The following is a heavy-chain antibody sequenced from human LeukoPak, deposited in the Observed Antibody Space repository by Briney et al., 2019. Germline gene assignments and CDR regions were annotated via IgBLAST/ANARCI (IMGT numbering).Heavy chain of an antibody. Sequence: GGSLRLSCAASGFTLSSYWMSWVRQAPGKGLEWVANIKQDGSEKYYVDSVKGRFIISRDTSRNILFLQMNGLRTDDTAIYYCAKDKGNRYFDYWGQGTLVTISS. D-gene: IGHD3-16*02. CDR1: GFTLSSYW. CDR3: AKDKGNRYFDY. V-gene: IGHV3-7*01. CDR2: IKQDGSEK. J-gene: IGHJ4*02.